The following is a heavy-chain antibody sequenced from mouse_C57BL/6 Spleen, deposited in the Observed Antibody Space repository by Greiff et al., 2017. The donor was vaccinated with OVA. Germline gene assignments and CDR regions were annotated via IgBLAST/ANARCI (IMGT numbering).Heavy chain of an antibody. D-gene: IGHD1-1*01. CDR2: ISYDGSN. V-gene: IGHV3-6*01. Sequence: EVKLMESGPGLVKPSQSLSLTCSVTGYSTTSGYYWNWIRQFPGNKLEWMGYISYDGSNNYNPSLKNRISITRDTSKNQFFLKLNSVTTEDTATYYCARDHLITTVVAKGFAYWGQGTLVTVSA. J-gene: IGHJ3*01. CDR3: ARDHLITTVVAKGFAY. CDR1: GYSTTSGYY.